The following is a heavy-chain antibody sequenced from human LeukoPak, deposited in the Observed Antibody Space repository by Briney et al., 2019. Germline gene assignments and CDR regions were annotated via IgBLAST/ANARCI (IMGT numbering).Heavy chain of an antibody. CDR2: IKKDGSEK. D-gene: IGHD2-2*01. CDR3: ATHCSSISCSLATFDI. Sequence: GGSLRLSCAASGFTFTSYWMSWVRQAPGKGLEWVANIKKDGSEKSYVDSVKGRFTISRDNARTSLSLQMNSLRAEDTAVYYCATHCSSISCSLATFDIWGQGTMVTVSS. CDR1: GFTFTSYW. V-gene: IGHV3-7*01. J-gene: IGHJ3*02.